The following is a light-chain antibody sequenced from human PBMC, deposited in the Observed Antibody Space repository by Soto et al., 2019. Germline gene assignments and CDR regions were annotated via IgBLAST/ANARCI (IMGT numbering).Light chain of an antibody. J-gene: IGKJ1*01. CDR3: MQGTHWPWT. CDR1: QGLVYIDGNTY. CDR2: MIS. V-gene: IGKV2-30*01. Sequence: DVVMTQSPLSLPVTLGQPASISCRSTQGLVYIDGNTYLNWFHQRPGQSPRRLIYMISNRDSGVXDXXSGSGSGTDFTLTISRVEAEDVGVYYCMQGTHWPWTFGQGTKVEMK.